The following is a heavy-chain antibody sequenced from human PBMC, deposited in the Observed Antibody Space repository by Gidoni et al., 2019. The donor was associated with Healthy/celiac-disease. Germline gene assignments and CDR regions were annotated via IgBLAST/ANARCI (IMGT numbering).Heavy chain of an antibody. D-gene: IGHD3-16*01. J-gene: IGHJ1*01. V-gene: IGHV3-30*18. CDR1: GFTFSSCG. CDR3: AKPKEAYLLYFQH. Sequence: QVQLVESGGGVVQPGRSLRLYCAASGFTFSSCGIHWVRQAPGKGLEWLAVISYDGSNKYYADSVKGRFTISRDNSKNTLYLQMNSLRAEDTAVYYCAKPKEAYLLYFQHWGQGTLVTVSS. CDR2: ISYDGSNK.